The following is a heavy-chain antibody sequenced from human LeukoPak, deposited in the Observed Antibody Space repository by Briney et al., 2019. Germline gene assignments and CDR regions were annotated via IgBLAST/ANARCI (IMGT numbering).Heavy chain of an antibody. Sequence: GGSLRLSCAASGFTFSDYYMSWIRQAPGKGLEWVSYISSSGSTIYYADSVKGRFTISRDNAKNSLYLQMNSLRAEDTAVYYCASATVVMWSHVGGNFDYWGQGTLATVSS. D-gene: IGHD4-23*01. V-gene: IGHV3-11*01. CDR3: ASATVVMWSHVGGNFDY. CDR2: ISSSGSTI. J-gene: IGHJ4*02. CDR1: GFTFSDYY.